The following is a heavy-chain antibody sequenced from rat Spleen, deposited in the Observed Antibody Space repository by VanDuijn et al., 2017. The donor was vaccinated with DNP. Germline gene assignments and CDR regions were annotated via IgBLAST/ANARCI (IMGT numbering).Heavy chain of an antibody. CDR3: ATPPYGYNYWYFDF. CDR2: ISSDGDST. D-gene: IGHD1-6*01. V-gene: IGHV5-7*01. CDR1: GFTFSDYN. Sequence: EVQLVESGGGLVQPGRSLKLSCVASGFTFSDYNMAWVRQAPKKGLEWVASISSDGDSTNYRDSVQGRFFISRDNARSSLYLQMDSLRSEDTATYYCATPPYGYNYWYFDFWGPGTMVTVSS. J-gene: IGHJ1*01.